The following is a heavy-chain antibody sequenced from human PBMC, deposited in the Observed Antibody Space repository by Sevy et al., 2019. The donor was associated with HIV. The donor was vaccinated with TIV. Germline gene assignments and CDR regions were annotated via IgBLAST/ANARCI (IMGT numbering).Heavy chain of an antibody. V-gene: IGHV4-59*01. CDR2: IYFTGNT. J-gene: IGHJ4*02. D-gene: IGHD1-1*01. Sequence: SETLSLTCSVSGGSISSYFWTWVRQSPGKGLDWIGNIYFTGNTDYSPSLKSRVTLSLDTSKSQFSLTLQSVTAADTAIYFCARDSTTRPRVLDYWGQGTLVTVSS. CDR3: ARDSTTRPRVLDY. CDR1: GGSISSYF.